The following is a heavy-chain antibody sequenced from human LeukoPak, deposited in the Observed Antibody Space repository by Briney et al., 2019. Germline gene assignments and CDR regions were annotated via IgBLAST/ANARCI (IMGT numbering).Heavy chain of an antibody. D-gene: IGHD3-22*01. CDR3: ARAWYYYDSSGRQYFDY. J-gene: IGHJ4*02. Sequence: ASVKVSCKASGYTFTGYYMHWVRQAPGQGLEWMGWINPNSGGTNYAQKLQGRVTMTTDTSTSTAYMELRSLRSDDTAVYYRARAWYYYDSSGRQYFDYWGQGTLVTVSS. CDR1: GYTFTGYY. CDR2: INPNSGGT. V-gene: IGHV1-2*02.